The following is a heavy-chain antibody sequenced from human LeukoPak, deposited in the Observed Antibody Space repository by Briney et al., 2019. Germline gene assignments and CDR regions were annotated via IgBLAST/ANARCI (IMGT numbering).Heavy chain of an antibody. V-gene: IGHV3-23*01. J-gene: IGHJ4*02. CDR3: AKDPYGSGSFSAS. D-gene: IGHD3-10*01. CDR2: ISGSGGST. CDR1: GFTFSSYA. Sequence: GGSLRLSCAASGFTFSSYAMSWVRQAPGKGPEWVSAISGSGGSTYYADSVKGRFTISRDNSKNALYLQMNSLRAEDTAVYYCAKDPYGSGSFSASWGQGTLVTVSS.